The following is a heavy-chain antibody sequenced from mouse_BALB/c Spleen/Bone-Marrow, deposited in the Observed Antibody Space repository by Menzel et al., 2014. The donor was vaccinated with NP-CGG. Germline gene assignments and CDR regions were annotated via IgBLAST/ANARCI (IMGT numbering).Heavy chain of an antibody. CDR3: ARWLLFDY. Sequence: LQQSGSELVRPGASVKLSCKASGYTFTSYWMHWVKQRPGQGLEWIGNIYPGTGSTNYDEKFKTKATLTVDTSSSTAYMQLSSLTSEDSAVYYCARWLLFDYWGQGTTLTVSS. D-gene: IGHD2-3*01. V-gene: IGHV1S22*01. CDR2: IYPGTGST. CDR1: GYTFTSYW. J-gene: IGHJ2*01.